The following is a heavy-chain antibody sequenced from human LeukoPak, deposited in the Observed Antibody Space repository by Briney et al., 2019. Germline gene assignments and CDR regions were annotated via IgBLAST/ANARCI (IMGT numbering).Heavy chain of an antibody. CDR3: AREFEYCSGGSCYSEYLNAFDI. V-gene: IGHV1-18*01. CDR1: GYTFTSYG. Sequence: ASVKVSCKASGYTFTSYGISWVRQASGQGLEWMGWISAYNGNTNYAQKLQGRVTMTTDTSTSTAYMELRSLRSDDTAVYYCAREFEYCSGGSCYSEYLNAFDIWGQGTMVTVSS. J-gene: IGHJ3*02. D-gene: IGHD2-15*01. CDR2: ISAYNGNT.